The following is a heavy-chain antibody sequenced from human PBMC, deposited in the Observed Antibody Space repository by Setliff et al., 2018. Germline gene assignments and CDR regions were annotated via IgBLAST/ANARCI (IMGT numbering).Heavy chain of an antibody. CDR3: ARSRSNFWSGYFNWFDP. CDR2: IYPGDSDT. J-gene: IGHJ5*02. CDR1: GYSFTSYW. D-gene: IGHD3-3*01. V-gene: IGHV5-51*01. Sequence: GASLKLSCKGSGYSFTSYWIGWVRQMPGKGLEWMGIIYPGDSDTRYSPSFQGQVTISADKSISTAYLQWCSLKASDTAMYYCARSRSNFWSGYFNWFDPWGQGTLVTVSS.